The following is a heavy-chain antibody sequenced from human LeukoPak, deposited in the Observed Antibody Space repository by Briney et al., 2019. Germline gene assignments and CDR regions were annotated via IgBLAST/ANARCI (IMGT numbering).Heavy chain of an antibody. Sequence: ASVKLSCKASGYSFTTYGVGWVRQAPGQGLEWIGWISSYNFETKYARGLQDRVTLTTDTSTNTAYMELRSLRSDDTAVYFCARDDSSSWYEGEPFDIWGQGTMVTVSS. CDR1: GYSFTTYG. D-gene: IGHD6-13*01. V-gene: IGHV1-18*01. CDR2: ISSYNFET. CDR3: ARDDSSSWYEGEPFDI. J-gene: IGHJ3*02.